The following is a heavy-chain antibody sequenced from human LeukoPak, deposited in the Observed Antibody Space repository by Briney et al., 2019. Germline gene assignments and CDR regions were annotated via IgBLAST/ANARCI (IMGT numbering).Heavy chain of an antibody. CDR2: ISGSGGST. Sequence: PGGSLRLSCAASGFTFSSYAMCWVRQAPGKGLEWVSAISGSGGSTYYADSVKGRFTISRDNSKNTLYLQMNSLRAEDTAVYYCAKDRSANSAFDIWGQGTMVTVSS. CDR3: AKDRSANSAFDI. J-gene: IGHJ3*02. D-gene: IGHD4-23*01. V-gene: IGHV3-23*01. CDR1: GFTFSSYA.